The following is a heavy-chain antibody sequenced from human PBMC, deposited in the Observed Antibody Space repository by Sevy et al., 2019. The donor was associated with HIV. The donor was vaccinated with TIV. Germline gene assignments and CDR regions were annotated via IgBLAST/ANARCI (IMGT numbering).Heavy chain of an antibody. V-gene: IGHV3-30-3*01. CDR2: ISYDGSNK. CDR3: ARGPTYYYDSSRYDWFDP. CDR1: GFTFSSFA. Sequence: GGSLRLSCAASGFTFSSFAMHWVRQAPDKGLEWAAVISYDGSNKYYADSVKGRFTISGDNSENTLYLQMNSLRAEDTAVYYCARGPTYYYDSSRYDWFDPWGQGTLVTVSS. D-gene: IGHD3-22*01. J-gene: IGHJ5*02.